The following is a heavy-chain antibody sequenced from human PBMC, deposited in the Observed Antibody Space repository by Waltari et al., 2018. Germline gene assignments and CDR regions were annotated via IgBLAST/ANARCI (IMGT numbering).Heavy chain of an antibody. Sequence: QLQLQESGPGLVKPSETLSLTCTVSGGSISSSSYYWGWIRQPPGKGLEWIGGIYYSGSTYYHPSLKSRVTISVDTSKNQFSLKLSSVTAADTAVYYCARDTMHSSSLYRRDYFDYWGQGTLVTVSS. CDR3: ARDTMHSSSLYRRDYFDY. CDR2: IYYSGST. CDR1: GGSISSSSYY. J-gene: IGHJ4*02. D-gene: IGHD6-13*01. V-gene: IGHV4-39*07.